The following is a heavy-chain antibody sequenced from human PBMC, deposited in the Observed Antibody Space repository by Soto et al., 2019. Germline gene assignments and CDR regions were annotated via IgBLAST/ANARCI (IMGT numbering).Heavy chain of an antibody. CDR2: IYQTVNA. CDR1: GGSLTNAGYS. J-gene: IGHJ5*02. V-gene: IGHV4-30-2*01. D-gene: IGHD1-7*01. Sequence: QLLLQESGSGLVRPSQPISLTCVVSGGSLTNAGYSWTWIRRAPGQGLEWIGHIYQTVNAYYNPSLKSRGAISLDMSKSRFSRCLTSASAAYTGIYYCTRIWNYVGMNWLDPWCQGALVTVSS. CDR3: TRIWNYVGMNWLDP.